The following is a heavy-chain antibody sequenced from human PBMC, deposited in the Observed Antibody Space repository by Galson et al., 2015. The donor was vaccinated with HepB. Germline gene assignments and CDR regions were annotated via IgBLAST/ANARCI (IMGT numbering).Heavy chain of an antibody. V-gene: IGHV5-10-1*01. CDR1: GYSFTSYW. J-gene: IGHJ4*02. CDR3: ARLPYYYGSGGQHDY. Sequence: QSGAEVKKPGESLRISCKGSGYSFTSYWISWVRQMPGKGLEWVGRIDPSDSYTNYSPSFQGHVTSSADKSISTAYLQWSSLKASDTAMYYCARLPYYYGSGGQHDYWGQGTLVTVSS. D-gene: IGHD3-10*01. CDR2: IDPSDSYT.